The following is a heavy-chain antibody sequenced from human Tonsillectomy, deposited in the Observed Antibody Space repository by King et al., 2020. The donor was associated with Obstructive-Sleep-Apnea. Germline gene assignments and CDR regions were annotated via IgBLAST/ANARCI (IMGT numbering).Heavy chain of an antibody. CDR2: SSGSGDST. CDR3: AKDLDFWSGYYTGILDY. Sequence: VQLVESGGGLLQPGGSLRLSCAASGFTFSSYAISWVRQAPGKGLEWVSASSGSGDSTHYAGSGKGRLTISRDNSKNPLYLQMNSLRAEDTALYYCAKDLDFWSGYYTGILDYWGQGTLVTVSS. CDR1: GFTFSSYA. J-gene: IGHJ4*02. V-gene: IGHV3-23*04. D-gene: IGHD3-3*01.